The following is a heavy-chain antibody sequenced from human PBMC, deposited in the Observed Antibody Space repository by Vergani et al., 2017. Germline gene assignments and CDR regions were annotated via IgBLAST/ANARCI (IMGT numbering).Heavy chain of an antibody. V-gene: IGHV3-23*01. D-gene: IGHD3-10*01. CDR1: EFTFSNYA. CDR2: ISGSGVIA. Sequence: EVQLLETGGGLVQPGGSLRLTCAASEFTFSNYAMNWVSQAPGKGLEWVAGISGSGVIAYYTDSVKGRFTISRDNSKNMLFLQMNNLRTEDTAIYYCAKQYFVSGNYLFDYWGQGTLVTVSS. J-gene: IGHJ4*02. CDR3: AKQYFVSGNYLFDY.